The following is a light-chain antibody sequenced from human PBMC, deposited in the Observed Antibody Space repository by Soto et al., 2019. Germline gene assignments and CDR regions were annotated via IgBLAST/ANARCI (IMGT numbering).Light chain of an antibody. CDR2: DAS. CDR3: QQRYNWPNS. V-gene: IGKV3-11*01. Sequence: EIVLTQSPATLSLSPGERATLSCRASQSVGTYLAWYQHNPGQAPRLLIYDASNRATGIPARFRGSGSGTDFTLTISSPEPEDFAVYYCQQRYNWPNSFGQGTKLEIK. CDR1: QSVGTY. J-gene: IGKJ2*01.